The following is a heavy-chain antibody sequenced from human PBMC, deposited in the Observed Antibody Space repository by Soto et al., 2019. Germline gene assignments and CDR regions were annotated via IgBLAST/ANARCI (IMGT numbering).Heavy chain of an antibody. V-gene: IGHV3-48*02. CDR2: ISSSSSTI. CDR1: GFTFSSYS. D-gene: IGHD2-21*02. CDR3: AREGQRCGGDCYYDYYFDY. Sequence: EVQLVESGGGLVQPGGSLRLSCAASGFTFSSYSMNWVRQAPGKGLEWVSYISSSSSTIYYADSVKGRFTISRDNAKNSLYLQMNSLRDEDTAVYYCAREGQRCGGDCYYDYYFDYWGQGTLVTVSS. J-gene: IGHJ4*02.